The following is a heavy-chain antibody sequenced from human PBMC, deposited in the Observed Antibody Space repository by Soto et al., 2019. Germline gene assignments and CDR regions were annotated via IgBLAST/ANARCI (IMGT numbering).Heavy chain of an antibody. CDR3: ASSYCGGNCYSNFPLDYYYYGMDV. CDR2: ISAYNGNI. D-gene: IGHD2-21*02. J-gene: IGHJ6*02. CDR1: GYTFTNYG. Sequence: QVQLVQSGAEVKKPGASVKVSCKASGYTFTNYGISWVRQAPGQGLEWMGWISAYNGNINDAQKLQGRVTMTTDTSTRPAYMEMRSLRSDDTAMYYCASSYCGGNCYSNFPLDYYYYGMDVWGQGTTVTVSS. V-gene: IGHV1-18*01.